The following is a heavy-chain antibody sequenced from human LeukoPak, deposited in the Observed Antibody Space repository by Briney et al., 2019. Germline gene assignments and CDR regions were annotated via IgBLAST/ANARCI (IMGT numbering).Heavy chain of an antibody. CDR1: GYTFSGYY. D-gene: IGHD2-21*02. V-gene: IGHV1-2*02. J-gene: IGHJ3*02. Sequence: ASVKVSCKASGYTFSGYYMHWVRQAPGQGLEWMGWINPNSGGTNYAQKFQGRVTMTRDTSTSTVYMELSRLRSDDTAVYYCARIYCGGDCYGDAFDIWGQGTMVTVSS. CDR2: INPNSGGT. CDR3: ARIYCGGDCYGDAFDI.